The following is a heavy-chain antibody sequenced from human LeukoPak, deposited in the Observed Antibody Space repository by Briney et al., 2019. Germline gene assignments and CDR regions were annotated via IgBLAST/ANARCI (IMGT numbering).Heavy chain of an antibody. Sequence: ASVKVSCKASGYTFTGYYIHWVRQAPGQGLEWMGWINPDSGGTNYAQKFQGRVTMTRDMSTSTVYMELSSLRSEDTAVYYRARGGVGATTYVWFDPWGQGTLVTVSS. CDR2: INPDSGGT. D-gene: IGHD1-26*01. J-gene: IGHJ5*02. CDR1: GYTFTGYY. V-gene: IGHV1-2*02. CDR3: ARGGVGATTYVWFDP.